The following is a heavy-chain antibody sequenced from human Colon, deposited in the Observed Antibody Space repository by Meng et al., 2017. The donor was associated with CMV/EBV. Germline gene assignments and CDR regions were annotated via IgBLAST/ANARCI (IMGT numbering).Heavy chain of an antibody. V-gene: IGHV3-30*02. CDR1: GFTFSAST. CDR3: ADDFWKERGY. D-gene: IGHD3-3*01. J-gene: IGHJ4*02. Sequence: GGSLKLSCAASGFTFSASTMHWVRQAPGKVLEWVAFIQVDGGDKEYADAVRGRFTISRDNSKNTLYLQMSSLRADDTAVYYCADDFWKERGYWGQGTLVTVSS. CDR2: IQVDGGDK.